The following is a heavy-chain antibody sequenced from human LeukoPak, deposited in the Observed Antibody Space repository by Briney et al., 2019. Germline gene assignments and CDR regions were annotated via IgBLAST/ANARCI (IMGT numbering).Heavy chain of an antibody. Sequence: GGTLRLSCAASGFTFSSYGMSWVRQAPGKGLEWVSAISGSGGSTYYADSVKGRFTISRDNAKNSLYLQMNSLRAEDTAVYYCARDHIAAAGYWGQGTLVTVSS. D-gene: IGHD6-13*01. CDR2: ISGSGGST. J-gene: IGHJ4*02. CDR3: ARDHIAAAGY. V-gene: IGHV3-23*01. CDR1: GFTFSSYG.